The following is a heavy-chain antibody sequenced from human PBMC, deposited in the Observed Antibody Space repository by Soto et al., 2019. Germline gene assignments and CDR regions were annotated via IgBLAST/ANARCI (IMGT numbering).Heavy chain of an antibody. CDR1: GYTFTSYG. Sequence: VASVKVSCKASGYTFTSYGISWVRQAPGQGLEWMGWISAYNGNTNYAQKLQGRVTMTTDTSTSTAYMELRSLRSDDTAVYYCARFKVVVPAAMYWFDPWGQGTLVTVSS. CDR3: ARFKVVVPAAMYWFDP. D-gene: IGHD2-2*01. J-gene: IGHJ5*02. CDR2: ISAYNGNT. V-gene: IGHV1-18*01.